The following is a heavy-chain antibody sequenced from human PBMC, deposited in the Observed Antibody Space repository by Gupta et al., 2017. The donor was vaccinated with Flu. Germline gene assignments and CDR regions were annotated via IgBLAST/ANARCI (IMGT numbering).Heavy chain of an antibody. CDR3: ATVQAWYYYGSGRFDY. CDR2: FDPEDGET. D-gene: IGHD3-10*01. V-gene: IGHV1-24*01. Sequence: QVQLVQSGAEVKKPGTSVKVSCKVSGNTFTELSMHWVRQAPGKGLEWMGGFDPEDGETIYAQKFQGRVTMTEDTSTDTAYMELSSLRSEDTAVYYCATVQAWYYYGSGRFDYWGQGTLVTVSS. CDR1: GNTFTELS. J-gene: IGHJ4*02.